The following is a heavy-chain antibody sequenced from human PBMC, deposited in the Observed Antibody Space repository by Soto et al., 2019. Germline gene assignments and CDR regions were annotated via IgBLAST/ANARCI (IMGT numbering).Heavy chain of an antibody. J-gene: IGHJ6*02. D-gene: IGHD5-18*01. CDR1: GFTFSTYG. CDR2: IWHDGSKK. Sequence: QVHLVESGGGVVQPGRSLRLSCAASGFTFSTYGMHWVRQAPGKGLEWVALIWHDGSKKYFADSVRGRFTISRDNSKNTHYLQMNSLRVEDTAVYYCARDLDTSLGYYYHYGMDVWGQGTTVTVSS. CDR3: ARDLDTSLGYYYHYGMDV. V-gene: IGHV3-33*01.